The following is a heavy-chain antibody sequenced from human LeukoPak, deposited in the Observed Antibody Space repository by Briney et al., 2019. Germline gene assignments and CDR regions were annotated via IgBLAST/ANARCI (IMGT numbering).Heavy chain of an antibody. CDR1: GYIFTDYH. V-gene: IGHV1-2*02. D-gene: IGHD2-2*03. Sequence: GASVKVSCKASGYIFTDYHLHWVRQAPGQGLEWIGDINLRNGQFKFAKKFQGRATMTRDPSISTLYMDLSGLTPDDTAVYYCARDPQYTFGYPTYDYWGQGTLVTVSS. J-gene: IGHJ4*02. CDR3: ARDPQYTFGYPTYDY. CDR2: INLRNGQF.